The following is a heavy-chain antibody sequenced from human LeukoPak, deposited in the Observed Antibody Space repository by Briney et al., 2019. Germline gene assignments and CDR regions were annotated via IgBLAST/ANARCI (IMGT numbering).Heavy chain of an antibody. CDR2: ILSTGTT. V-gene: IGHV3-23*01. J-gene: IGHJ5*02. CDR1: GFPFSASA. CDR3: ATVKYDYGDPVGWFDP. Sequence: ERSLRLSCAASGFPFSASAMTWVRQAPGKGLEWVSHILSTGTTYYADSVRGRFTISRDNSKNTLYLLMTSLRADDTAVYYCATVKYDYGDPVGWFDPWGQGTLVTVSS. D-gene: IGHD4-17*01.